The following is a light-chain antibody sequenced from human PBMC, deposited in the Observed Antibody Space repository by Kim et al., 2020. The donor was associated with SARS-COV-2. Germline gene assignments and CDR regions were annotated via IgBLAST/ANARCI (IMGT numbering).Light chain of an antibody. CDR1: QSINNS. J-gene: IGKJ1*01. Sequence: ASVGDRVTITSRASQSINNSFAWYQQKPGKVPNLLIYTASTLEPGVPSRFSGSGSGTEFTLTISSLQPEDVAAYYCQKYISAPWTFGQGTKVDIK. V-gene: IGKV1-27*01. CDR2: TAS. CDR3: QKYISAPWT.